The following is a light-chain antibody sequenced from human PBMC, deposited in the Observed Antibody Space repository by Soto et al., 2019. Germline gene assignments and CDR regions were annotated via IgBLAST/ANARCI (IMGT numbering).Light chain of an antibody. CDR3: QQYGSSPPRT. CDR1: QSVSNDF. CDR2: GAS. J-gene: IGKJ1*01. Sequence: EIVLTQSPGILSLSPGQXVTLSCRASQSVSNDFLAWYQQKPGQAPRLLIYGASTRATDVPDRFSGSGSGADFTLTISRLEPEDFAVYYCQQYGSSPPRTFGQGTKVDIK. V-gene: IGKV3-20*01.